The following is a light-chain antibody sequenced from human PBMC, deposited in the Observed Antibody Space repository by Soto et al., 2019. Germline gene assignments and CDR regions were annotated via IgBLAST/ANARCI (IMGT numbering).Light chain of an antibody. CDR3: QQLNSYST. Sequence: IQLTQSPSSLSASVGDRVTITCRASQGISSYLAWYQQKPGKAPKLLIYAASTLQSGVPSRFSGSGSGTDFTLTISSLQPEGFATYYCQQLNSYSTFGQGTRLEIK. J-gene: IGKJ5*01. CDR2: AAS. CDR1: QGISSY. V-gene: IGKV1-9*01.